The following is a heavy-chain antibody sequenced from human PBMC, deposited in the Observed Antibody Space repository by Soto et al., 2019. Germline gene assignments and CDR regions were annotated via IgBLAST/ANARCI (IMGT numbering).Heavy chain of an antibody. CDR2: HHSDST. CDR1: GGSMRGQH. V-gene: IGHV4-4*09. CDR3: ATYTVGEGGRGY. Sequence: QVQLQESGPGMVKPSETLSLTCTVSGGSMRGQHWSWIRQPPGKGLEWIGHHSDSTNYNPSRKSRITISTDTSKNQCSLKLSSLTAADTAVYYCATYTVGEGGRGYWGPGTLVTVSS. J-gene: IGHJ4*02. D-gene: IGHD3-16*01.